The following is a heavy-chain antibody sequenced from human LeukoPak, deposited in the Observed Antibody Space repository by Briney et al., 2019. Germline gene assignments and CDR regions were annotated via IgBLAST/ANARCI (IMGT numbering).Heavy chain of an antibody. CDR1: GFTFSDYS. CDR2: ISSGSSYI. CDR3: ARVVCSSRSCYLIPGYYYYIDV. J-gene: IGHJ6*03. V-gene: IGHV3-21*01. Sequence: GGSLRLSCAASGFTFSDYSMNWVRQAPGKGLEWVSSISSGSSYIYYADSVKGRFTISRDNAKNSLYLQMNSLRAEDTAVYYCARVVCSSRSCYLIPGYYYYIDVWGKGTTVTVS. D-gene: IGHD2-2*01.